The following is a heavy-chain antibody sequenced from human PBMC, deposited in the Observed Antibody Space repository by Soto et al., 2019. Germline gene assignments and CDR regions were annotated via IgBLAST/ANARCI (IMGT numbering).Heavy chain of an antibody. J-gene: IGHJ3*02. D-gene: IGHD2-2*02. V-gene: IGHV3-21*06. Sequence: EVQLVESGGGLVKPGGSLRLSCVASGFTFSSYSMNWVRQAPGKGLEWVSSISSSSSPIFYADSLKGRFTISRDNAKNSLYLQMNSLRAEDTAVYYCVRGGRGYTRDDVFDIWGQGTMVTVSS. CDR3: VRGGRGYTRDDVFDI. CDR1: GFTFSSYS. CDR2: ISSSSSPI.